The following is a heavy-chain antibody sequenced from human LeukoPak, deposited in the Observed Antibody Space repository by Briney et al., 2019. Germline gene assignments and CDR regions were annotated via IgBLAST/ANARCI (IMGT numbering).Heavy chain of an antibody. CDR3: ARDSLKDPGPTSRELELGDYYYYYMDV. CDR1: GFTFTSSA. Sequence: GTSVKVSRKASGFTFTSSAVQWVRQARGQRLEWIGWIVVGSGNTNYAQKFQERVTITRDMSTSTAYMELSSLRSEDTAVYYCARDSLKDPGPTSRELELGDYYYYYMDVWGKGTTVTVSS. CDR2: IVVGSGNT. V-gene: IGHV1-58*01. D-gene: IGHD1-7*01. J-gene: IGHJ6*03.